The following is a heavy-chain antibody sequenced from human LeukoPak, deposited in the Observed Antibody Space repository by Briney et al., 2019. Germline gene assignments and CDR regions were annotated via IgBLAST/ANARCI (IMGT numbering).Heavy chain of an antibody. Sequence: PGGSLRLSCAASGFTFSDYGMHWVRQAPGKGLEWVAFIRYDGSDRYYADSVKGRFTISRDNSKNTLYLQMDSLRAEDTAVYYCARVRGRYYYGMDVWGQGTTVTVSS. CDR2: IRYDGSDR. D-gene: IGHD3-10*01. J-gene: IGHJ6*02. CDR1: GFTFSDYG. CDR3: ARVRGRYYYGMDV. V-gene: IGHV3-30*02.